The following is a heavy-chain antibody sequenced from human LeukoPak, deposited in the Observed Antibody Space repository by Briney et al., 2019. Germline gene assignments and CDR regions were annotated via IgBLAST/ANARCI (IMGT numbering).Heavy chain of an antibody. CDR3: ARVSVGGYYYYYMDV. CDR1: GGSISGYY. Sequence: SETLSLTCTVSGGSISGYYWSWIRQPPGKGLEWIGYIYYSGSTNYNPSLKSRVTISVDTSKNQFSLKLSSVTAADTAVYYCARVSVGGYYYYYMDVWGKGTTVTISS. CDR2: IYYSGST. V-gene: IGHV4-59*01. J-gene: IGHJ6*03. D-gene: IGHD1-14*01.